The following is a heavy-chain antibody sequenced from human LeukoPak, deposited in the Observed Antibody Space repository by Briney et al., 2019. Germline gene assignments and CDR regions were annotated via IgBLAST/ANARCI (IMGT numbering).Heavy chain of an antibody. Sequence: PGRSLRLSCAASGFTFSSYGMHWVRQAPGKGLEWVAVIWYDGSNKYYADSVKGRFTISRDNSKNTLYLQMNSLRAEDTAVYYCAREDGGGEPQLVLGYFDYWGQGTLVTVSS. J-gene: IGHJ4*02. CDR1: GFTFSSYG. CDR2: IWYDGSNK. D-gene: IGHD6-13*01. V-gene: IGHV3-33*01. CDR3: AREDGGGEPQLVLGYFDY.